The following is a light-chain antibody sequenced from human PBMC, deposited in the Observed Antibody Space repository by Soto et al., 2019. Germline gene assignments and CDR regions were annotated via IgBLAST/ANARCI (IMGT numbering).Light chain of an antibody. CDR1: QSISSW. V-gene: IGKV1-5*03. CDR2: KAS. CDR3: QQYNSYSQT. Sequence: DIQMTQSPSTLSASVGDRVTITCRASQSISSWLAWYQQKPGKAPKLLIYKASSFESGVPSRFSGSGSGTEFTLTISSLQPDDFSTYYCQQYNSYSQTFGQGTKLEIK. J-gene: IGKJ2*01.